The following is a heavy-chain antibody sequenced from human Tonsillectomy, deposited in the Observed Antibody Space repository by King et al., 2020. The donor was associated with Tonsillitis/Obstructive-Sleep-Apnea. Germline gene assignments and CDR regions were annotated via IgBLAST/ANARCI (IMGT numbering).Heavy chain of an antibody. CDR3: ARDTVFHSNPDYYYYYMDV. D-gene: IGHD4-11*01. J-gene: IGHJ6*03. CDR1: GFTFSSYS. CDR2: ISSISRTI. Sequence: VQLVESGGGWVQPGGSLRLFCAASGFTFSSYSMNWVRQAPGKGLEWVSYISSISRTIYYADSVKGRFTISRDNAKNSLYLQMNSLRDEDTAVYYCARDTVFHSNPDYYYYYMDVWGKGTTVTVSS. V-gene: IGHV3-48*02.